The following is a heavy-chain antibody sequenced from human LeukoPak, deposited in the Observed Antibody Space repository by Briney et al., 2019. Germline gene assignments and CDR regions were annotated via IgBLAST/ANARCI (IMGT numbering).Heavy chain of an antibody. CDR2: IKQDGSEK. V-gene: IGHV3-7*01. CDR1: GFTFSSYW. CDR3: ARDGFYKYYYYYGMDV. D-gene: IGHD5-24*01. Sequence: GGSLRLSCAASGFTFSSYWMSWVRQAPGKGLEWVANIKQDGSEKYYVDSVKGRFTISRDIAKNSLYLQMNSLRAEDTAVYYCARDGFYKYYYYYGMDVWGQGTTVTVSS. J-gene: IGHJ6*02.